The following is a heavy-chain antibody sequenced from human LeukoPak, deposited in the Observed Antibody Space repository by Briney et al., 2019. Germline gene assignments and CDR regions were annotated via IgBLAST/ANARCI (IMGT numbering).Heavy chain of an antibody. Sequence: ASVKVSCKASGYTFTGYYMHWVRQAPGQGLEWMGWINPNSGGTNYAQKFQGRVTMTRDTPISTAYMELSRLRSDDTAVYYCARALGYCSSTSCQPNYYYGMDVWGQGTTVTVSS. CDR3: ARALGYCSSTSCQPNYYYGMDV. CDR2: INPNSGGT. CDR1: GYTFTGYY. D-gene: IGHD2-2*01. V-gene: IGHV1-2*02. J-gene: IGHJ6*02.